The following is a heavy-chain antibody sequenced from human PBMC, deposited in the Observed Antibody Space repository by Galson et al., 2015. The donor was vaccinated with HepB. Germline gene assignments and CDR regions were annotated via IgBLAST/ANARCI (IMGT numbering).Heavy chain of an antibody. CDR3: ARDKRRGDSSGWYNY. V-gene: IGHV1-2*04. J-gene: IGHJ4*02. CDR2: INPNSGGT. Sequence: QSGAEVKKPGESLKISCKASGYTFTGYYMHWVRQAPGQGLEWMGWINPNSGGTNYAQKFQGWVTMTRDTSISTAYMELSRLRSDDTAVYYCARDKRRGDSSGWYNYWGQGTLVTVSS. D-gene: IGHD6-19*01. CDR1: GYTFTGYY.